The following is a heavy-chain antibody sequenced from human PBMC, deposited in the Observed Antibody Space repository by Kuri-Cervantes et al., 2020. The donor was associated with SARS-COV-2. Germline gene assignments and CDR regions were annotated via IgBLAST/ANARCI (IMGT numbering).Heavy chain of an antibody. J-gene: IGHJ4*02. CDR2: IKQDGSDM. CDR3: ARVRGGYDFDY. Sequence: GGSLRLSCAASGFSFGAYRMSWVRQAPGKGLEWVANIKQDGSDMDYVDSVKGRFTISRDNARNSLYLQMNSLRVDDTAVYYCARVRGGYDFDYWGQGTLVTVSS. D-gene: IGHD3-16*01. V-gene: IGHV3-7*01. CDR1: GFSFGAYR.